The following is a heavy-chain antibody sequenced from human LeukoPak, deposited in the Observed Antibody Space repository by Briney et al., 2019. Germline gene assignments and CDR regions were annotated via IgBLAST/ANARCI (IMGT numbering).Heavy chain of an antibody. Sequence: ASVKVSCKASGYTFTSYDINWVRQAPGQGLEWMGWISAYNGNTNYAQKLQGRVTMTTDTSTSTAYMELRSLRSDDTAVYYCARSGYSGYDSPFDYWGQGTLVTVSS. CDR1: GYTFTSYD. D-gene: IGHD5-12*01. CDR3: ARSGYSGYDSPFDY. V-gene: IGHV1-18*01. CDR2: ISAYNGNT. J-gene: IGHJ4*02.